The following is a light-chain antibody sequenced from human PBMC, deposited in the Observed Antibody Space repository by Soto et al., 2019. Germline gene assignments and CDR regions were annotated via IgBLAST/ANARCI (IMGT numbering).Light chain of an antibody. CDR3: QQSYSTPWT. CDR2: VAS. V-gene: IGKV3-20*01. Sequence: IDLMQSPGRQSFSLWKSAARSCRASPRVRSNYLSWRQHKPCQAPRLLIYVASSSATGIPDRCRGSGSVTDFTLTISILQPEDFATYYCQQSYSTPWTFGQGTKVDIK. J-gene: IGKJ1*01. CDR1: PRVRSNY.